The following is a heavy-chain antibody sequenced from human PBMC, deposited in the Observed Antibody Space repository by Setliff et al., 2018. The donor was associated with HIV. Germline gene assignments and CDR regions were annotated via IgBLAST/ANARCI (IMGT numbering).Heavy chain of an antibody. CDR3: ASDISPDDGYNRLHYFDY. CDR1: GYSISSGYY. V-gene: IGHV4-38-2*01. CDR2: IYHSGST. Sequence: PSETLSLTCAVSGYSISSGYYWGRIRQPPGKGLEWIGSIYHSGSTYYNPSLKSRVTISVDTSKNQFSLKLSSVTAADTAVYYCASDISPDDGYNRLHYFDYWGQGTLVTVSS. J-gene: IGHJ4*02. D-gene: IGHD5-12*01.